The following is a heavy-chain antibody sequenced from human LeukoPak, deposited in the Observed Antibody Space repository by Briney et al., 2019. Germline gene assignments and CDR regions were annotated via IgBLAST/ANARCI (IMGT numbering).Heavy chain of an antibody. CDR2: IYYSGST. CDR1: GGSISSYY. J-gene: IGHJ4*02. CDR3: ARVFSDDSSGYYLDY. V-gene: IGHV4-59*12. D-gene: IGHD3-22*01. Sequence: PSETLSLTCTVSGGSISSYYWSWIRQPPGKGLEWIGYIYYSGSTNYNPSLKSRVTISVDRSKNQFSLKLSSVTAADTAVYYCARVFSDDSSGYYLDYWGQGTLVTVSS.